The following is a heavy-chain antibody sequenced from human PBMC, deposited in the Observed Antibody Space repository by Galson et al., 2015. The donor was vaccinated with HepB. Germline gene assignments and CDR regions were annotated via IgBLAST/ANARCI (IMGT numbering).Heavy chain of an antibody. V-gene: IGHV1-3*01. CDR1: GYTFTSYA. J-gene: IGHJ4*02. D-gene: IGHD2-2*01. CDR2: INAGNGNT. Sequence: SVKVSCKGSGYTFTSYAMHWVRQAPGQRLEWMGWINAGNGNTKYSQKFQGRVTITRDTSASTACMELSSLRSEDTAVYYCSGGRNGTRGSYPCYFDYSVRCTLVTLSS. CDR3: SGGRNGTRGSYPCYFDY.